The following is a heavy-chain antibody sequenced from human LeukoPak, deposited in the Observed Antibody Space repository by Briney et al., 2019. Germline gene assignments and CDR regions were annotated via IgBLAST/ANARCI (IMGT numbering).Heavy chain of an antibody. CDR3: AATRPWLAQIDY. J-gene: IGHJ4*02. CDR1: GFTFSSYS. D-gene: IGHD6-19*01. Sequence: PGGSLRLSCAASGFTFSSYSMNWVRQAPGKGLEWVSSISSSSSYIYYADSVKGRFTISRDNAKNSLYLQMNSLRAEDTAVYYCAATRPWLAQIDYWGQGTLVTVSS. V-gene: IGHV3-21*01. CDR2: ISSSSSYI.